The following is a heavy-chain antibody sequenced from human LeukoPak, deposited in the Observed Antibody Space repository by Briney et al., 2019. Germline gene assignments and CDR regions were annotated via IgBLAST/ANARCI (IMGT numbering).Heavy chain of an antibody. CDR3: ARGLNVQLARGGDY. D-gene: IGHD6-6*01. CDR2: INPNSGGT. Sequence: GASVTVSCKASGYTFTGYYMHWVRQAPGQGLEWMGLINPNSGGTNYAQKFQGRVTMTRDTSISTAYMELSRLRSDDTAVYYCARGLNVQLARGGDYWGQGTLVTVSS. CDR1: GYTFTGYY. J-gene: IGHJ4*02. V-gene: IGHV1-2*02.